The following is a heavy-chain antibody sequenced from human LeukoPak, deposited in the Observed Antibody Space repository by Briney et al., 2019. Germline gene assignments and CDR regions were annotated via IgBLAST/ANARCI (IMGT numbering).Heavy chain of an antibody. Sequence: GGSLRPSCAASGFTVSSNYMSWVRQAPGRGLEWVSVIYSGGSTYYADSVKGRFTISRDNSKNTLFLQMNSLRAGDTAVYYCARGTVTMVDYWGQGTLVTVSS. J-gene: IGHJ4*02. CDR2: IYSGGST. CDR3: ARGTVTMVDY. V-gene: IGHV3-66*01. D-gene: IGHD3-10*01. CDR1: GFTVSSNY.